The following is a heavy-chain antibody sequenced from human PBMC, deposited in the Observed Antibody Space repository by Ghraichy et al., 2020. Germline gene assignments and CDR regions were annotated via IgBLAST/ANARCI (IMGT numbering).Heavy chain of an antibody. Sequence: GSLRLTCADSGLTFGSFSMNWVRQAPGQWLEWISYISSGSDTIYYADSVKGRFTISRDNVKKTLYLQMNSLTDEDTAVYYCARGGHYAMDVWGQGTTVTVSS. CDR1: GLTFGSFS. D-gene: IGHD5-12*01. CDR2: ISSGSDTI. V-gene: IGHV3-48*02. CDR3: ARGGHYAMDV. J-gene: IGHJ6*02.